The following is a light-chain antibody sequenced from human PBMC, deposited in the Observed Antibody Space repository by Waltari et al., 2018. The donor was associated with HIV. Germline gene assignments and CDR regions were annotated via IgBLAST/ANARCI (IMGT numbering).Light chain of an antibody. CDR3: MQAIETPIT. Sequence: DIVLTQSPLSLPVTPGEPASISCRSSESLLHSTGNNYLDWYVQTPGQSPQSLIYLNSNRASGVPDRFSGSGSGTDFTLKINRVEAEDVGVYYCMQAIETPITFGQGTRLEI. CDR1: ESLLHSTGNNY. CDR2: LNS. V-gene: IGKV2-28*01. J-gene: IGKJ5*01.